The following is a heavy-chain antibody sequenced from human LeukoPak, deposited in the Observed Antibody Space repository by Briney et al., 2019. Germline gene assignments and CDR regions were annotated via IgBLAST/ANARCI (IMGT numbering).Heavy chain of an antibody. D-gene: IGHD3-16*01. CDR2: ISSLSTHI. CDR1: GFTFSDYD. CDR3: GRAFPPLRTSSAGDL. Sequence: PGGSLRLSCSASGFTFSDYDMNWVRQAPGKGLEWVSSISSLSTHIYYGDSVKGRFSISRDNAKNSVYLQMNSLGVEDTAIYYCGRAFPPLRTSSAGDLWGQGILVTVSS. J-gene: IGHJ4*02. V-gene: IGHV3-69-1*02.